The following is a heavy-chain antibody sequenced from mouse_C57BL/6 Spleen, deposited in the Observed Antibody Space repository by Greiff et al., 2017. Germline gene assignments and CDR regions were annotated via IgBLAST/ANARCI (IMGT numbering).Heavy chain of an antibody. Sequence: DVQLVESGGGLVQPGGSLSLSCAASGFTFTDYYMSWVRQPPGKALEWLGFIRNKANGYTTEYSASVKGRFTISRDNSQSILYLQMNALRAEDSATYYCARYAGGYAMDYWGQGTSVTVSS. CDR3: ARYAGGYAMDY. V-gene: IGHV7-3*01. CDR2: IRNKANGYTT. CDR1: GFTFTDYY. J-gene: IGHJ4*01.